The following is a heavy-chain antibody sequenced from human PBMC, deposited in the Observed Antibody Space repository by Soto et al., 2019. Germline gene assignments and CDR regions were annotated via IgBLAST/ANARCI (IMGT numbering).Heavy chain of an antibody. J-gene: IGHJ3*02. D-gene: IGHD3-10*01. V-gene: IGHV3-23*01. CDR1: GFTFSSYA. CDR2: ISGSGGST. CDR3: AIRGAETRAFDI. Sequence: EVQLLESGGGLVQPGGSLRLSCAASGFTFSSYAMSWVRQAPGKGLEWVSAISGSGGSTYYADSVKGRFTISRDNSKNTLYLLMNSLRAEDTAVYYCAIRGAETRAFDIWGQGTMVTVSS.